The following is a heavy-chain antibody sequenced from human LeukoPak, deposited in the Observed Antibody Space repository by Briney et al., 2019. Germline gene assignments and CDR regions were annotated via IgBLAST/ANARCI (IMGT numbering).Heavy chain of an antibody. V-gene: IGHV4-61*01. Sequence: SETLSLTCTVSGGSVSSGSYYWSWVRQPPGKGLEWLGYSYYSGSTNYNPSLKSRVTISVDTSKNQFSLKLSSVTAADTAVYYCASSRQLPTFYYYYGMDVWGKGTTVTVSS. J-gene: IGHJ6*04. D-gene: IGHD2-2*01. CDR2: SYYSGST. CDR1: GGSVSSGSYY. CDR3: ASSRQLPTFYYYYGMDV.